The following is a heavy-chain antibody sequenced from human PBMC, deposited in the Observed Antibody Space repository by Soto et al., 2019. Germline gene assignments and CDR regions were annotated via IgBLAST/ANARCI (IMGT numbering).Heavy chain of an antibody. D-gene: IGHD6-19*01. CDR3: ARDSSGAKLDAFDI. J-gene: IGHJ3*02. Sequence: GGSLRLSCAASGFTFSSYWMSWVRQAPGKGLEWVANIKQDGSEKYYVDSVKGRFTISRDNAKNSLYLQMNSLRAEDTAVYYCARDSSGAKLDAFDIWGQGTMVTVSS. CDR2: IKQDGSEK. V-gene: IGHV3-7*01. CDR1: GFTFSSYW.